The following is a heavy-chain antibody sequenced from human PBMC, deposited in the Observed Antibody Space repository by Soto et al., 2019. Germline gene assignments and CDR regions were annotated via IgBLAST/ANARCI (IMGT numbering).Heavy chain of an antibody. J-gene: IGHJ4*02. Sequence: EVQLLESGGGLVQPGGSLSLSCAASGFSFNNYAMNWVRQAPGQGLECVSTISDSGSTYYADSVKGRFTITIDNSKNTLYLQMKSLRTEDTAVYFWAKDVGGHYCPPTSCVYFFHSWGRGTLVTVSS. CDR3: AKDVGGHYCPPTSCVYFFHS. V-gene: IGHV3-23*01. CDR1: GFSFNNYA. D-gene: IGHD2-2*01. CDR2: ISDSGST.